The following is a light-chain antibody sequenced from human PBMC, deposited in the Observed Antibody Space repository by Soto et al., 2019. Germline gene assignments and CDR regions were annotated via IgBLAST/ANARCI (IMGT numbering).Light chain of an antibody. Sequence: EIVMTQSPATLSVSPGERATLSCRASQSVATNLAWYQQKPGQPPRLLIYGASTRATGIPARFSGSGSGTEFTLTISSLQSVDFAVYSCQQYGSSPLTFGQGTKVEIK. J-gene: IGKJ1*01. V-gene: IGKV3-15*01. CDR1: QSVATN. CDR2: GAS. CDR3: QQYGSSPLT.